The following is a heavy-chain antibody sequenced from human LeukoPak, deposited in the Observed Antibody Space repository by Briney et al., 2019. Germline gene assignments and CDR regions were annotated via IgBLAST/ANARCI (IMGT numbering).Heavy chain of an antibody. D-gene: IGHD1-26*01. V-gene: IGHV3-23*01. CDR1: GFTFSSYA. J-gene: IGHJ4*02. CDR2: ISGSGRTS. Sequence: GGSLRLSCAASGFTFSSYAMSWVRQAPGKGLEWVSGISGSGRTSFYADSVKGRFTVSRDNSNNRLYLQMSGLTAADTAVYYCAKDRSIGTYYTFDHWGQGTLVTVSS. CDR3: AKDRSIGTYYTFDH.